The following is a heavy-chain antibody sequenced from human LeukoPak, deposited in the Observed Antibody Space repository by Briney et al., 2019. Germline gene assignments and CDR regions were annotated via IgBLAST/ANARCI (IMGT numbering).Heavy chain of an antibody. CDR3: ARQGYDILTGSITTSDY. D-gene: IGHD3-9*01. CDR1: GGSISSSSYY. CDR2: MYCSGST. Sequence: SETLSLTCTVSGGSISSSSYYWGWIRQPPGKGLEWIGSMYCSGSTYYNPSLKSRVTISVDTSKNQFSLKLSSVTAADTAVYYCARQGYDILTGSITTSDYWGQGTLVTVSS. J-gene: IGHJ4*02. V-gene: IGHV4-39*01.